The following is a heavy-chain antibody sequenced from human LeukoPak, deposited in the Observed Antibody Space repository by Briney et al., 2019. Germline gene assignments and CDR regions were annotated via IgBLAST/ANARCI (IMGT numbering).Heavy chain of an antibody. Sequence: PSETLSLTCTVSGGSISSYYWSWIRQPPGKGLEWIGYIYYSGSTYYNPSLKSRVTISVDTSKNQFSLKLSSVTAADTAVYYCARDTNWEAFDIWGQGTMVTVSS. CDR1: GGSISSYY. CDR2: IYYSGST. J-gene: IGHJ3*02. CDR3: ARDTNWEAFDI. V-gene: IGHV4-30-4*01. D-gene: IGHD7-27*01.